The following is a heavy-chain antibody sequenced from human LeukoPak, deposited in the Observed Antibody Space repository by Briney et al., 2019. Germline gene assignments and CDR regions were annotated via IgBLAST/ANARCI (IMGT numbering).Heavy chain of an antibody. J-gene: IGHJ5*02. Sequence: ASVKVSCKASGYTFTGSYMNWVRQAPGQGLEWMGWISPDSGGTNYAQKFQGRVTMTRDTSISTAYMELSRMTSDDSAVYYCARDVYGSGSHRFDPWGQGTLVTVSS. CDR3: ARDVYGSGSHRFDP. D-gene: IGHD6-19*01. V-gene: IGHV1-2*02. CDR1: GYTFTGSY. CDR2: ISPDSGGT.